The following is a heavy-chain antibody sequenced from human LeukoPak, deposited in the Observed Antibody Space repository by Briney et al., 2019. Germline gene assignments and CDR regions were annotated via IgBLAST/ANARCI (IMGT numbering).Heavy chain of an antibody. J-gene: IGHJ6*03. CDR1: GFTFDDYG. Sequence: GGSLRLSCAASGFTFDDYGMSWVRQAPGKGLEWVSGINWNGGSTGYADSVKGRFTISRDNAKNSLYLQMNSLRAEDTALYYCARARGDYYYYYMDVWGKGTTVTVSS. CDR3: ARARGDYYYYYMDV. CDR2: INWNGGST. V-gene: IGHV3-20*04.